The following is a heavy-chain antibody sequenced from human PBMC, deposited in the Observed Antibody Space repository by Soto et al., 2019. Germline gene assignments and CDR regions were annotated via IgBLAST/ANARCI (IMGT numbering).Heavy chain of an antibody. CDR3: ARPGYDRKKRYYYYGMDV. J-gene: IGHJ6*02. CDR1: GYTFTSYG. Sequence: QVQLVQSGAEVKKPGASVKVSCKASGYTFTSYGISWVRQAPGQGLEWMGWISAYNGNTNYAQKLQGRVTMTTDTSTSTAYMERRSVRSDATAVYYCARPGYDRKKRYYYYGMDVWGQGTTVTVSS. D-gene: IGHD3-22*01. CDR2: ISAYNGNT. V-gene: IGHV1-18*01.